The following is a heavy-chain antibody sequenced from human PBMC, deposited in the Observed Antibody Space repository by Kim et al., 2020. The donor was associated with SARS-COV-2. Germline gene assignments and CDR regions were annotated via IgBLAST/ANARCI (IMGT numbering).Heavy chain of an antibody. Sequence: GESLKISCKGSGYSFTSYWISWVRQMPGKGLEWMGRIDPSDSYTNYSPSFQGHVTISADKSISTAYLQWSSLKASDTAMYYCARSEFTDGSAETSFDYWGQGTLVTVSS. CDR3: ARSEFTDGSAETSFDY. CDR2: IDPSDSYT. D-gene: IGHD6-25*01. J-gene: IGHJ4*02. CDR1: GYSFTSYW. V-gene: IGHV5-10-1*01.